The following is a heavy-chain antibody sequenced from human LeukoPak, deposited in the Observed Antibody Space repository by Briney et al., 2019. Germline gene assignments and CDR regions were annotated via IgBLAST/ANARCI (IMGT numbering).Heavy chain of an antibody. J-gene: IGHJ6*03. D-gene: IGHD4-17*01. CDR3: AKTPGYGDYSMDV. CDR2: ISGSSVST. Sequence: PGGSLRLSCAASGFTFSSYAMNWVRQAPGKGLEWVSTISGSSVSTYFADSVKGRFTISRDNSKNTLYLQMNTPRAEDTAVYYCAKTPGYGDYSMDVWGKGTRVTVSS. V-gene: IGHV3-23*01. CDR1: GFTFSSYA.